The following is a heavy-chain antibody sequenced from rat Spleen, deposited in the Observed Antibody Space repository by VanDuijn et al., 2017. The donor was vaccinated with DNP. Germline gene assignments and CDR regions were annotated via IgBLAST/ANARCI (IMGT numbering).Heavy chain of an antibody. V-gene: IGHV5-22*01. Sequence: EVQLVETGGGLVQPGRSLKLSCAASGFTFSDYYMAWVRQAPTKGLEWVASISYDGRSTYYRDSVKGRFTISRDNAKSTLYLQRSKLGSEDTAIYYGGRGGDGYDYWGQGVMVTVSS. CDR2: ISYDGRST. CDR3: GRGGDGYDY. D-gene: IGHD1-12*03. CDR1: GFTFSDYY. J-gene: IGHJ2*01.